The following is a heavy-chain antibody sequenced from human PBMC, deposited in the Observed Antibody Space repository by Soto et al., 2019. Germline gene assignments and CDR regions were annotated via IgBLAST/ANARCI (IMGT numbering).Heavy chain of an antibody. D-gene: IGHD1-7*01. CDR1: GYTFTSYG. Sequence: QVQLVQSGAEVKKPGASVKVSCKASGYTFTSYGISWVRQAPGQGLEWMGWISTYNGNTNFTQKLQGRVTMTTDTSTSTAYMELRSLRSDDPAVYYCARDREYNWNYNWFDPWGQGTLVTVSS. J-gene: IGHJ5*02. V-gene: IGHV1-18*01. CDR2: ISTYNGNT. CDR3: ARDREYNWNYNWFDP.